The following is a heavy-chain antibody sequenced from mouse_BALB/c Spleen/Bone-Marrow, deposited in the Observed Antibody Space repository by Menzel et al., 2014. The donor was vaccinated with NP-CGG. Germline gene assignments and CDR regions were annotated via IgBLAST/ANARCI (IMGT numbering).Heavy chain of an antibody. Sequence: LQHSGGGLVQPGGSMKLSCVASGFTFSNYWMNWVRQSPEKGLEWVAEIRLKSNNYATHYAESVKGRFTISRDDSKSSVYLQMNNLRAEDTGIYYCTTGFAYWGQGTLVTVSA. CDR3: TTGFAY. CDR2: IRLKSNNYAT. CDR1: GFTFSNYW. J-gene: IGHJ3*01. V-gene: IGHV6-6*02.